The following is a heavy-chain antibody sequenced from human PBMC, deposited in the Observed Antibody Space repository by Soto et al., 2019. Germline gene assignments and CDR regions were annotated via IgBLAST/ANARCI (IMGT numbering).Heavy chain of an antibody. D-gene: IGHD3-22*01. V-gene: IGHV1-3*05. Sequence: QVQLVQSGAEEKKPGASVKVSCKASGYTFTSYAMHWVRQAPGQRLKWMGWINAGNGNTKYSQKFQGRVTITRDTSASTAYMELSSLRSEDTAVYYCARGFVDSSGYFYYWGQGTLVTVSS. CDR2: INAGNGNT. J-gene: IGHJ4*02. CDR1: GYTFTSYA. CDR3: ARGFVDSSGYFYY.